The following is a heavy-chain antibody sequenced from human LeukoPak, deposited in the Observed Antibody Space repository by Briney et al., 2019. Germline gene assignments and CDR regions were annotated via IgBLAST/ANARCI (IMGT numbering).Heavy chain of an antibody. D-gene: IGHD2-15*01. CDR3: ARVVVVATYYYYYMDV. V-gene: IGHV3-20*04. J-gene: IGHJ6*03. Sequence: GGSLRLSCAASGFTFGDYGMSWVRQAPGKGLEWVSGINWNGGTTGHADSVKGRFTISRDNAKNSLYLQMSSLRAEDTALYYCARVVVVATYYYYYMDVWGKGTTVTVSS. CDR1: GFTFGDYG. CDR2: INWNGGTT.